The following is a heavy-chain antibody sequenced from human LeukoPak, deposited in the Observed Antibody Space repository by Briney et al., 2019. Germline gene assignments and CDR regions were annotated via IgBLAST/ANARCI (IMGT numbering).Heavy chain of an antibody. V-gene: IGHV4-59*01. D-gene: IGHD3-10*01. CDR1: GGSISSYY. Sequence: SETLSLTCTVSGGSISSYYWSWIRQPPGKGLEWIGYIYYSGSTNYNPSLKSRVTISVDTSKNQFSLKLSSVTAADTAVYYCASDYYGSGSYIWDIWGQGTMVTVSS. CDR2: IYYSGST. J-gene: IGHJ3*02. CDR3: ASDYYGSGSYIWDI.